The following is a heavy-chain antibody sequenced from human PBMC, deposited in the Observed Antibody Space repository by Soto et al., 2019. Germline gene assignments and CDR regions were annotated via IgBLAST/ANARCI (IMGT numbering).Heavy chain of an antibody. CDR2: IYYSGST. V-gene: IGHV4-39*01. CDR1: GGSISSSSYY. J-gene: IGHJ2*01. Sequence: PSETLSLTCTVSGGSISSSSYYWGWIRQPPGKGLEWIGSIYYSGSTYYNPSLKSRVTISVDTSKNQFSLKLSSVTAADTAVYYCARQVSNISGDRRGWYFYLWGRGNLVTVSS. CDR3: ARQVSNISGDRRGWYFYL. D-gene: IGHD7-27*01.